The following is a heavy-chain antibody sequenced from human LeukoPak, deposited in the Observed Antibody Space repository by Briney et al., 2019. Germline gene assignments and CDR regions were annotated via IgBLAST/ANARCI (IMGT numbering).Heavy chain of an antibody. J-gene: IGHJ4*02. CDR1: GGSISSDSCY. D-gene: IGHD6-19*01. Sequence: SETLSLTCTVSGGSISSDSCYWAWIRQPPGKGLEWIASIYYSGSTYYNPTLKSRVTISVDTSRNQFSLKLSSVTAADTAVYYCASLAVAGLSEGYWGQGTLVIVSS. CDR2: IYYSGST. CDR3: ASLAVAGLSEGY. V-gene: IGHV4-39*01.